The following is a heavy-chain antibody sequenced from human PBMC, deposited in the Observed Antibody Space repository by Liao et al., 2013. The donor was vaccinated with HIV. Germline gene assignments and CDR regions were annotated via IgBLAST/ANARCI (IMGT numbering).Heavy chain of an antibody. J-gene: IGHJ3*02. CDR1: GGSISSGDYY. CDR2: INHSGIT. CDR3: ARGLAYSSGIGANDAFDI. D-gene: IGHD4/OR15-4a*01. V-gene: IGHV4-30-4*08. Sequence: QVQLQESGPGLVKPSQTLSLTCTVSGGSISSGDYYWSWIRQPPGKGLEWVGEINHSGITNQNPSLKSRVTISVDTSKRQISLTLRSVTTADTAVYFXARGLAYSSGIGANDAFDIWGPGTMVTVSS.